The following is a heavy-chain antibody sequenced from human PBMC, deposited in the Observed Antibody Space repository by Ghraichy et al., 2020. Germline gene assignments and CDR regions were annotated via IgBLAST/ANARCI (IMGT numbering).Heavy chain of an antibody. CDR3: ARDISHCSSTSCSYYFDY. CDR1: GFTFSSYS. V-gene: IGHV3-48*02. CDR2: ISSSSSTI. Sequence: GSLRLSCAASGFTFSSYSMNWVRQAPGKGLEWVSYISSSSSTIYYADSVKGRFTISRDNAKNSLYLQMNSLRDEDTAVYYCARDISHCSSTSCSYYFDYWGQGTLVTVSS. D-gene: IGHD2-2*01. J-gene: IGHJ4*02.